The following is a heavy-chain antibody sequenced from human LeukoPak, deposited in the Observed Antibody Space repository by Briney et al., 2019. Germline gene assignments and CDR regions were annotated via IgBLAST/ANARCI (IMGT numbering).Heavy chain of an antibody. J-gene: IGHJ4*02. CDR1: GFTFSNYA. CDR2: ITGSGGNT. V-gene: IGHV3-23*01. D-gene: IGHD3-9*01. CDR3: AKWGDYDVLAGYYVSDY. Sequence: GGSLRLSCAASGFTFSNYAMSWVRQAPGKGLEWVSAITGSGGNTYYADSVKGRFTISRDNSKNTVFLQMNTLRAEDTAVYYCAKWGDYDVLAGYYVSDYWGQGTLVTVSS.